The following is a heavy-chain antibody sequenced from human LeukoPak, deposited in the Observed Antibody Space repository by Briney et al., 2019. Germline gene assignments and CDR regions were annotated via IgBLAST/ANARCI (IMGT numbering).Heavy chain of an antibody. V-gene: IGHV4-59*08. CDR1: GGSISSYY. CDR2: IYYSGST. D-gene: IGHD4-11*01. Sequence: SETLSLTCTISGGSISSYYWSWIRQPPGKGLEWIGYIYYSGSTNYNPSLKSRVTISVDTSKNQFSLKLSSVTAADTAVYYCARANYINYGVYYYYHMDVWGKGTPVTVSS. J-gene: IGHJ6*03. CDR3: ARANYINYGVYYYYHMDV.